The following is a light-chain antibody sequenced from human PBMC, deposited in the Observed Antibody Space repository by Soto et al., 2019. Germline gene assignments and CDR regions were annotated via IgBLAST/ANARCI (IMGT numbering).Light chain of an antibody. CDR1: QDIRHY. Sequence: DIQMTQSPSSLSASVGDRVTITCQASQDIRHYLNWYQQRPGKAPKLLIYDASNMETGVPSRFSGGGSGTDFTFTITTLQPEDCATYYCQQYDNLPFTFGPGTKVDIK. CDR3: QQYDNLPFT. V-gene: IGKV1-33*01. CDR2: DAS. J-gene: IGKJ3*01.